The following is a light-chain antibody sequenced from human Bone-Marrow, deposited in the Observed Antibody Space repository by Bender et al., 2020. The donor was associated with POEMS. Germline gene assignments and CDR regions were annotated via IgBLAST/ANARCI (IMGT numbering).Light chain of an antibody. V-gene: IGLV2-11*01. Sequence: QSALTQPRSVSGSPGQSVTISCTRASSDVDNYIYVSWFQQRPGKAPNLMIYDVSRRPSGVPDRFSGSKSGNTASLTISGLQPEDEADYHCSSYAGGFTWFFGGGTKLTVL. CDR2: DVS. CDR3: SSYAGGFTWF. CDR1: SSDVDNYIY. J-gene: IGLJ2*01.